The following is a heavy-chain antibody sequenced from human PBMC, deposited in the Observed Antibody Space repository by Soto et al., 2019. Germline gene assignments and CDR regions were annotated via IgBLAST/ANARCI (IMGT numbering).Heavy chain of an antibody. CDR2: ISAYNGNR. Sequence: QVPLVQSGPEVKKPGASVTVSCKTSGYTPTNYDIGWVRQAPGQGLEWMGWISAYNGNRNSAQKLQGRLTMTTDTSTKTAYMELRSLVSDYTPLYFCPRLLYSIGTYYAFDNSGQGTLVTVSS. D-gene: IGHD1-26*01. CDR1: GYTPTNYD. V-gene: IGHV1-18*01. CDR3: PRLLYSIGTYYAFDN. J-gene: IGHJ4*02.